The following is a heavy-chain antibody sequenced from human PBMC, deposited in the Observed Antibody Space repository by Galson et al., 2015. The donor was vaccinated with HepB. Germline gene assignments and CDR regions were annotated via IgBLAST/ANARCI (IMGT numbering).Heavy chain of an antibody. CDR2: IYWDDDK. D-gene: IGHD2-2*01. CDR3: AHRLDYAGGWDTGYLDH. V-gene: IGHV2-5*02. CDR1: GFSLTARPVG. Sequence: PALVKPTQTLTLTCAFSGFSLTARPVGVGWIRQPPGEALEWLGVIYWDDDKRYNPNLKTRLAITKDTSKNQVVLTMTNMDPVDTATYFCAHRLDYAGGWDTGYLDHWGRGILVTVSS. J-gene: IGHJ4*02.